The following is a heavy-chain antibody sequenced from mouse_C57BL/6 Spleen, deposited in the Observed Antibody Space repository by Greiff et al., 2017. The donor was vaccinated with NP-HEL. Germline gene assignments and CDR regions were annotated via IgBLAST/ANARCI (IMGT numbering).Heavy chain of an antibody. V-gene: IGHV5-15*01. CDR2: ISNLAYSI. CDR3: ARQEIYDGPPFAY. D-gene: IGHD2-3*01. CDR1: GFTFSDYG. Sequence: EVKLMESGGGLVQPGGSLKLSCAASGFTFSDYGMAWVRQAPRKGPEWVAFISNLAYSIYYADTVTGRFTISRENAKNTLYLEMSSLRSEDTAMYYCARQEIYDGPPFAYWGQGTLVTVSA. J-gene: IGHJ3*01.